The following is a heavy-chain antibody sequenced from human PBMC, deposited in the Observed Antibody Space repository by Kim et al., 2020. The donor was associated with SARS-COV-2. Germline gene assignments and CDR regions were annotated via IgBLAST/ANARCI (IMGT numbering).Heavy chain of an antibody. Sequence: GGSLRLSCAASGFTFSSYGINWVRQAPGKGLEWVSRINGGGSGRNYADPVKGRFTISRDNAKNTLYLQMNSLRAEDTALYYCVRDTWGYGLVVWGQGTPVTVSS. V-gene: IGHV3-74*01. CDR2: INGGGSGR. CDR1: GFTFSSYG. CDR3: VRDTWGYGLVV. J-gene: IGHJ6*02. D-gene: IGHD7-27*01.